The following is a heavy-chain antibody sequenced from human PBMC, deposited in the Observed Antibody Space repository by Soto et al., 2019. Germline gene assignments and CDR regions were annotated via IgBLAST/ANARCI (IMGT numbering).Heavy chain of an antibody. CDR1: GGTFSSYT. Sequence: ALVKVSCKASGGTFSSYTISWVRQAPGQGLEWMGRIIPILGIANYAQKFQGRVTITADKSTSTAYMELSSLRSEDTAVYYCAREDVLRYSFDPWGQGTLVTVSS. J-gene: IGHJ5*02. CDR3: AREDVLRYSFDP. D-gene: IGHD3-9*01. V-gene: IGHV1-69*04. CDR2: IIPILGIA.